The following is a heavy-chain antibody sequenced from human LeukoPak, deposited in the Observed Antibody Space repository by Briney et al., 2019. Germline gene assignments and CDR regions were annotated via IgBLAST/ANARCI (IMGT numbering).Heavy chain of an antibody. V-gene: IGHV3-23*01. CDR3: AKDHRTTGTTGYFDY. Sequence: HTGGSLRLSCAASGFTFSSYAMSWVRQAPGKGLEWVSAISGSGGSTYYADSVKGRFTISRDNSKNTLYLQMNSLRAEDTAVYYCAKDHRTTGTTGYFDYWGQGTLVTVSS. CDR2: ISGSGGST. CDR1: GFTFSSYA. D-gene: IGHD1-1*01. J-gene: IGHJ4*02.